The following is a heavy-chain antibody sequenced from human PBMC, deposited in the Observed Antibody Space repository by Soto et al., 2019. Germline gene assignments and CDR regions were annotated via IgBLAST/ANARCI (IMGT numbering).Heavy chain of an antibody. J-gene: IGHJ6*02. CDR2: ISPKSGSI. V-gene: IGHV1-18*01. CDR3: VKDRDSNSWPSRDV. Sequence: SVKVSCKTSGYTFTRNGISWVRQAPGQGLEWMGWISPKSGSIKYAQKFQGRVIMTTDTSTSTAYMELRSLRSDDTAVYYCVKDRDSNSWPSRDVWGPGTTVTVSS. CDR1: GYTFTRNG. D-gene: IGHD3-22*01.